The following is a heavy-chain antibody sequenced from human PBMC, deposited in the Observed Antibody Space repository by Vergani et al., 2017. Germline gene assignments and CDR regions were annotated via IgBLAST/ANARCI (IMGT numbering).Heavy chain of an antibody. CDR3: ARGDIVVVPAARLYYYYYMDV. CDR1: GGSISSYY. CDR2: IYYRGVT. D-gene: IGHD2-2*01. Sequence: QVQLQESGPGLVKPSETLSLTCTVSGGSISSYYWSWIRQPPGKGLEWIGYIYYRGVTNDNPSLKSRVTISVDTSKIQFALKLTSVTAADTAVYYCARGDIVVVPAARLYYYYYMDVWGKGTTVTVSS. V-gene: IGHV4-59*01. J-gene: IGHJ6*03.